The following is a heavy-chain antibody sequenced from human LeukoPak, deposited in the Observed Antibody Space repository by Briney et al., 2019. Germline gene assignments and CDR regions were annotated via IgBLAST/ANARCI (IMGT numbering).Heavy chain of an antibody. CDR1: GFTFSNCG. D-gene: IGHD2/OR15-2a*01. CDR2: IWYDGSNK. CDR3: ARDREYSYFDY. J-gene: IGHJ4*02. Sequence: PGGSLRLSCAASGFTFSNCGMHWVRQAPGKGLEWVAIIWYDGSNKYYADSVKGRFTISRDNSKNTLYLQMNSLRAEDTAVYYCARDREYSYFDYWGQGTLSPSPQ. V-gene: IGHV3-33*01.